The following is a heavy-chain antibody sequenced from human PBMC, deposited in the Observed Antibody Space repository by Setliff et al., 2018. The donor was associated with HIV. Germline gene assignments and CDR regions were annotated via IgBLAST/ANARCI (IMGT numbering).Heavy chain of an antibody. D-gene: IGHD5-12*01. CDR1: GFTVSTYS. CDR3: ARGKTWLRFLDY. V-gene: IGHV3-64D*09. Sequence: GGSLRLSCLVSGFTVSTYSLNWARQAPGKRPEYVAALSRGGDNTKYADSVKGRFIISRDTSKNTLYLQMSSLRSDDTAVYYCARGKTWLRFLDYWGQGTLVTVSS. CDR2: LSRGGDNT. J-gene: IGHJ4*02.